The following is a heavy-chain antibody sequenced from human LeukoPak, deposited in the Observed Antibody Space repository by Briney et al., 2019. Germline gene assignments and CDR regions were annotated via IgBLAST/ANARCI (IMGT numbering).Heavy chain of an antibody. J-gene: IGHJ2*01. CDR3: ARAVTTSDWYFDL. Sequence: SETLSLTCIVSGGSISGYYWTWIRQLAGKGLEWIGRIYTSGSTNYNPSLKSRLTMSVDTSKNQFSLKLSSVTAADTAVYYCARAVTTSDWYFDLWGRGTLVTVSS. D-gene: IGHD4-17*01. V-gene: IGHV4-4*07. CDR2: IYTSGST. CDR1: GGSISGYY.